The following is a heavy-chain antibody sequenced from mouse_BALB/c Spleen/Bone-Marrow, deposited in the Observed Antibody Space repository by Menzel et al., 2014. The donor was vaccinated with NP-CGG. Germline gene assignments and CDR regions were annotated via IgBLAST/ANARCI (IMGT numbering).Heavy chain of an antibody. CDR1: GYSIASCYS. D-gene: IGHD2-14*01. J-gene: IGHJ4*01. V-gene: IGHV3-1*02. CDR3: ARSYRYEYCYAMDY. Sequence: EVQLVESGPDLVKPSQSLSLTCTVTGYSIASCYSWHWIRQFPGNKLEWMGYIHYSGSTNYNPSLKSRISITRDTSKNQFFLQLNTVTTEDTATYNCARSYRYEYCYAMDYWGQGTSVTVSS. CDR2: IHYSGST.